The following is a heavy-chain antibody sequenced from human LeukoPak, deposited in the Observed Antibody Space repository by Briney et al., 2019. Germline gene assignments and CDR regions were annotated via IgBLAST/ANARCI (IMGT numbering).Heavy chain of an antibody. CDR3: AKNYGDYYYYGMDV. V-gene: IGHV3-23*01. CDR2: VGGTGRST. J-gene: IGHJ6*02. D-gene: IGHD4-17*01. Sequence: GGSLRLSCAASGFTFSSYAMSWVRQAPEKGLERVSGVGGTGRSTYYVDSVKGRFTISRDNSKNTLYLQMNSLRAEDTAIYYCAKNYGDYYYYGMDVWGQGTTVTVSS. CDR1: GFTFSSYA.